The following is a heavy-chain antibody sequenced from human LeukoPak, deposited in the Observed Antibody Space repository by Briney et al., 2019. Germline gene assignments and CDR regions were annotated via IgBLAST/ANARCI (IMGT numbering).Heavy chain of an antibody. V-gene: IGHV3-15*01. D-gene: IGHD2-2*03. CDR3: TTALDIVVVPAAVGENWFDP. CDR1: GFPFSDAW. J-gene: IGHJ5*02. CDR2: IKSKTDGGTT. Sequence: GGSLRLSCAASGFPFSDAWMSWVRQAPGKGLEWVGRIKSKTDGGTTDYAAPVKGRFTISRDDSKTTLYLQMNSLKTEDTAVYFCTTALDIVVVPAAVGENWFDPWGQGTLVTVSS.